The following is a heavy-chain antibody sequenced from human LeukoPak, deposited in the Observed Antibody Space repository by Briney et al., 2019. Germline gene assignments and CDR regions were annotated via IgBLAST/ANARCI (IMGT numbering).Heavy chain of an antibody. Sequence: LPGGSLRLSCAASGFTFSSYGMHWVRQAPGKGLEWVAFIRYDGSNKYYADSVKGRFTISRDNSKNTLYLQMNSLRAEDTAVYHCAKEGSGWYTSLDYWGQGTLVTVSS. CDR2: IRYDGSNK. V-gene: IGHV3-30*02. J-gene: IGHJ4*02. D-gene: IGHD6-19*01. CDR1: GFTFSSYG. CDR3: AKEGSGWYTSLDY.